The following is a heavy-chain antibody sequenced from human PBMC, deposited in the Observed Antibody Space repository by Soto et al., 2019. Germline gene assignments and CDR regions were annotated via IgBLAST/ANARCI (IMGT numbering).Heavy chain of an antibody. CDR3: ARDGGSGAYDY. J-gene: IGHJ4*01. CDR2: ISTSGTTI. V-gene: IGHV3-11*01. Sequence: LRLSFAASGFTFSDYYMSWIRQAPGKGLEWVSYISTSGTTIYYTDSVKGRFTISRDNAKNSLHLQMNSLRAEDTAVYYCARDGGSGAYDYWGHGTLVTVSS. CDR1: GFTFSDYY. D-gene: IGHD3-16*01.